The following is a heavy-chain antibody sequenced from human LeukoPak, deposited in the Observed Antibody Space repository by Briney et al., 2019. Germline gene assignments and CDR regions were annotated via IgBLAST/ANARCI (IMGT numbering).Heavy chain of an antibody. D-gene: IGHD6-13*01. J-gene: IGHJ5*02. CDR3: ARGLSSSWYWFDL. CDR2: ISTSGSI. Sequence: SETLSLTCTVSGGSISSYYWSWLRQPPGKGLEWIGRISTSGSINYNPSLQSRVTISVDTSKNQFSLKLSSVTAADTAVYYCARGLSSSWYWFDLWGQGTLVTVSS. CDR1: GGSISSYY. V-gene: IGHV4-4*08.